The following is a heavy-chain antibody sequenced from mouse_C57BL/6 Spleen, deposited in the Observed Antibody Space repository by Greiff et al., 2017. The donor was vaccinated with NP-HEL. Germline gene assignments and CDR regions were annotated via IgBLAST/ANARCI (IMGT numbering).Heavy chain of an antibody. J-gene: IGHJ2*01. D-gene: IGHD1-1*01. CDR1: GFNIKDYY. V-gene: IGHV14-1*01. CDR3: TNGFITTIDY. Sequence: VHVKQSGAELVRPGASVKLSCTASGFNIKDYYMHWVKQRPEQGLEWIGRIDPEDGDTEYAPKFQGKATMTADTSSNTAYLQLSSLTSEDTAVYYCTNGFITTIDYWGQGTTLTVSS. CDR2: IDPEDGDT.